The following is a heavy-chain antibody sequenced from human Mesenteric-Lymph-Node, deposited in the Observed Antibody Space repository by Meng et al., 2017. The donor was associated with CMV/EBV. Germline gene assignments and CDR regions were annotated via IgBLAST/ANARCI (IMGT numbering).Heavy chain of an antibody. CDR3: ARSPITWINGGMDV. J-gene: IGHJ6*02. Sequence: SETLSLTCAVYGGSFSGYYWSWIRQPPGKGLGWIGEINHSGSTNYNPSLKSRVTISVDTSKNQFSLKLSSVTAADTAVYYCARSPITWINGGMDVWGQGTTVTVSS. CDR2: INHSGST. V-gene: IGHV4-34*01. D-gene: IGHD5-12*01. CDR1: GGSFSGYY.